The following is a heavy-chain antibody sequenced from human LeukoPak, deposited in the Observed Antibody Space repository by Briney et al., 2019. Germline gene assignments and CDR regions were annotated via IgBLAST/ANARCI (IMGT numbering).Heavy chain of an antibody. CDR1: GDSISSSSSY. CDR2: IYYSGST. J-gene: IGHJ4*02. V-gene: IGHV4-39*07. D-gene: IGHD6-13*01. Sequence: SETLSLTCTVSGDSISSSSSYWGWIRQPPGKGLEWIGSIYYSGSTYYNTSLKSRVTISVDTSKNQFSLKLSSVTAADTAVYYCARVTGYMTEDYFDYWGQGTLVTVSS. CDR3: ARVTGYMTEDYFDY.